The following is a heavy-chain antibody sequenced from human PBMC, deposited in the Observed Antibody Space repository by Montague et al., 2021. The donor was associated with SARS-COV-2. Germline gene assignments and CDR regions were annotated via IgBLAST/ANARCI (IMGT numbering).Heavy chain of an antibody. Sequence: SETLSLTCSVSGSSISSGFYWAWIRQSPGKGPEWIGTVYHSGYTHYNPPLKGRVTVSIDTSKNQFSLTVTSVTAADTAVYFCARRGYTGSDYFDYWGQGTLVTGSS. V-gene: IGHV4-38-2*01. CDR3: ARRGYTGSDYFDY. CDR2: VYHSGYT. J-gene: IGHJ4*02. D-gene: IGHD5-12*01. CDR1: GSSISSGFY.